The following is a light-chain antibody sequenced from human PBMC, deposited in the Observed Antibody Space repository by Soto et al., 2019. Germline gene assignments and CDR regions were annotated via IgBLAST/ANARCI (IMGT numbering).Light chain of an antibody. CDR2: GAS. V-gene: IGKV3-20*01. J-gene: IGKJ1*01. CDR3: QQYATSPLT. CDR1: QSVSNNY. Sequence: EIVLTHFPGTLSLSPGERATLSCRASQSVSNNYLAWYQQKPGQAPRLVIFGASNRATGIPDSFSASGSGTEFTLTVSRLEPEDVAVYYCQQYATSPLTFGHGTKVEI.